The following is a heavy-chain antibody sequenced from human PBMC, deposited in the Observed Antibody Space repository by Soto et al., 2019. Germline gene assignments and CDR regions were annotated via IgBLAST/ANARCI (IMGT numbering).Heavy chain of an antibody. CDR1: GGSFSGYY. J-gene: IGHJ5*02. CDR3: ARAGYSSSWYLGNWFDP. D-gene: IGHD6-13*01. CDR2: INHSGST. V-gene: IGHV4-34*01. Sequence: SETLSLTCAVYGGSFSGYYWSWIRQPPGKGLEWIGEINHSGSTNYNPSLKSRVTISVDTSKNQFSLKLSSVTAADTAVYYCARAGYSSSWYLGNWFDPWGQGTLVTVSS.